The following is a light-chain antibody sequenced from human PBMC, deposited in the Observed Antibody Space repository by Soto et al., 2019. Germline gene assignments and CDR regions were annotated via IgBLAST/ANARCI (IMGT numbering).Light chain of an antibody. CDR2: EAS. V-gene: IGKV1-5*03. J-gene: IGKJ2*01. Sequence: DIHMTQSPSALSASVGDRVTITCRASQNINSWLAWYQQKPGKAPKLLIYEASSLEKGVPARFGGSGSGTEFTLTISSLQPEDFATYYCLQQNNYPRTFGQGTKVDIK. CDR3: LQQNNYPRT. CDR1: QNINSW.